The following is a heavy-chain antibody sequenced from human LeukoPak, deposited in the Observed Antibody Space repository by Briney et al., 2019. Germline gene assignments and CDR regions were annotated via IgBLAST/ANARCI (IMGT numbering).Heavy chain of an antibody. CDR1: GGSIGSSSYY. V-gene: IGHV4-39*07. J-gene: IGHJ6*02. Sequence: SETLSLTCTVSGGSIGSSSYYWGWIRQPPGKGLEWIGSIYYSGSTYSNPSLKSRVTIFVDTSKNQFSLKLSSVTAADTAVYYCARDGVGFGALDVWGQGTTVSVSS. CDR2: IYYSGST. D-gene: IGHD3-10*01. CDR3: ARDGVGFGALDV.